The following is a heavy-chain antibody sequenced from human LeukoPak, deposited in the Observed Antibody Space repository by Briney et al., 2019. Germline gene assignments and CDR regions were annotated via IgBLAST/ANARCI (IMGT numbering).Heavy chain of an antibody. V-gene: IGHV1-18*01. CDR1: GYTLTSYG. CDR3: ARGYYYDSSGYYLDDAFDI. D-gene: IGHD3-22*01. CDR2: ISAYNGNT. Sequence: ASVKVSCKASGYTLTSYGISWVRQAPGQGLEWMGWISAYNGNTNYAQKLQGRVTMTTDTSTSTAYMELRSLRSDDTAVYYCARGYYYDSSGYYLDDAFDIWGQGTMVTVSS. J-gene: IGHJ3*02.